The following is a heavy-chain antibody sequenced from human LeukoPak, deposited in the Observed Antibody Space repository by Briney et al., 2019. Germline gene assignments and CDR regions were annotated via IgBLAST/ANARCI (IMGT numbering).Heavy chain of an antibody. CDR3: ARAKRQQLVLGNWFDP. CDR1: GFTFTTYS. V-gene: IGHV3-21*01. J-gene: IGHJ5*02. CDR2: ISSGSSAI. Sequence: PGGSLRLSCEASGFTFTTYSMTWVRQAPGKGLEWCSSISSGSSAIFSADALKGRFTISRDDAKNLLYLDMNSLRAEDTAVYYCARAKRQQLVLGNWFDPWGQGTLVTVSS. D-gene: IGHD6-13*01.